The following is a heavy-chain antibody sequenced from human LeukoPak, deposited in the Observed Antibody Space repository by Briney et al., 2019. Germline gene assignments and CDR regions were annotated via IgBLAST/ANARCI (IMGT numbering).Heavy chain of an antibody. D-gene: IGHD3-16*02. CDR3: VRYRPAPA. V-gene: IGHV3-74*01. CDR1: GFTFSNYH. J-gene: IGHJ4*02. Sequence: QPGGSLRLSCAASGFTFSNYHMHWVRQAPGEGLVWISGINSDGSSNYYGDSVKGRFTISRDNARKTLYLLMSSLRAEDSAIYYCVRYRPAPAWGQGTLVTVAS. CDR2: INSDGSSN.